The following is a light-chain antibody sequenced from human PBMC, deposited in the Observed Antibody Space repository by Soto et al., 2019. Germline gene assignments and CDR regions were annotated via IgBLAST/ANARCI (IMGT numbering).Light chain of an antibody. Sequence: DVVMTQTPLSLSVAPGQPASISCKSSQSLLHITGETLLFWYLQKPGQSPQLLIYEVSTRVSGVPDRVSGSGSGTDFTLEISRVETDDVGIYYCMQSTQLPPTFGQGTRLGIE. V-gene: IGKV2D-29*02. CDR1: QSLLHITGETL. CDR3: MQSTQLPPT. J-gene: IGKJ5*01. CDR2: EVS.